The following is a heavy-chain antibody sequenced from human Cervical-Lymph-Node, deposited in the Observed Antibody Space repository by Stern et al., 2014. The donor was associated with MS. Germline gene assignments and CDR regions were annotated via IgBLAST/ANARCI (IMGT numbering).Heavy chain of an antibody. D-gene: IGHD6-6*01. CDR2: ISPMVEIP. CDR3: ARHRYSRSPGKFDP. Sequence: QMQLVQSGAEVKKPGSSVKVSCKASGGTFTSYSISWVRQAPGQGLEWMGRISPMVEIPNYAQKFQGRVRMIADESTSTVSMELSSLRSEDTAVYYCARHRYSRSPGKFDPWGQGTLVTVSS. J-gene: IGHJ5*02. V-gene: IGHV1-69*09. CDR1: GGTFTSYS.